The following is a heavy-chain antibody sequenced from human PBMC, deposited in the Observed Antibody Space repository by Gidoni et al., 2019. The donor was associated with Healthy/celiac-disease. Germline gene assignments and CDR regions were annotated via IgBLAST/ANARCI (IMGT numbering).Heavy chain of an antibody. CDR2: IYYSGST. D-gene: IGHD3-10*01. CDR1: GGSISSYY. CDR3: ARQIHGSGSYYNRGAIDY. J-gene: IGHJ4*02. V-gene: IGHV4-59*08. Sequence: QVQLQESGPGLVKPSETLSLTCTVSGGSISSYYWSWIRQPPGKGLEWIGYIYYSGSTNSNPALKSRVTISVDTSKNQFSLKLSSVTAADTAVYYCARQIHGSGSYYNRGAIDYWGQGTLVTVSS.